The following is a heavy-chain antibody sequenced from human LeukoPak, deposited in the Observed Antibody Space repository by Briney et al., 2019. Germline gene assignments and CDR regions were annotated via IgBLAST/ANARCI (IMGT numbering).Heavy chain of an antibody. V-gene: IGHV1-18*01. J-gene: IGHJ4*02. CDR1: GYTFTSYG. CDR2: ISAYNGNT. CDR3: ARSQRDKGGDFDY. D-gene: IGHD3-16*01. Sequence: ASVKVSCKASGYTFTSYGISWVRQAPGQGLEWMGWISAYNGNTNYAQKLQGRVTMTTDTSTSTAHMELRGLRSDDTAVYYCARSQRDKGGDFDYWGQGTLVTVSS.